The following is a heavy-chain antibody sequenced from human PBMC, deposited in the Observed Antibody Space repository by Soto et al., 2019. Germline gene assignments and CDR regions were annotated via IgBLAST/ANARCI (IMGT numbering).Heavy chain of an antibody. J-gene: IGHJ4*02. V-gene: IGHV1-3*01. D-gene: IGHD2-21*02. CDR1: GYTFTSYA. CDR2: INAGNGNT. Sequence: ASVKVSCKASGYTFTSYAMHWVRQAPGQRLEWMGWINAGNGNTKYSQKFQGRVTITRDTSASTAYMELISLIFEDTAVYYCARSIVVVTALDYWGQGTLVTVSS. CDR3: ARSIVVVTALDY.